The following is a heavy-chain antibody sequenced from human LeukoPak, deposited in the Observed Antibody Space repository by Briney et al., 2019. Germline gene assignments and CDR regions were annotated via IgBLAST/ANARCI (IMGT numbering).Heavy chain of an antibody. CDR3: ATSRPEYHYDILTGYYYRNWFDP. J-gene: IGHJ5*02. CDR2: FDPEDGET. CDR1: GYTLTELS. V-gene: IGHV1-24*01. D-gene: IGHD3-9*01. Sequence: ASVKVSCKVSGYTLTELSMLWVRQAPGKGLEWMGGFDPEDGETIYAQKFQGRVTMTEDTSTDTAYMELSSLRSEDTAVYYCATSRPEYHYDILTGYYYRNWFDPWGQGTLVTVSS.